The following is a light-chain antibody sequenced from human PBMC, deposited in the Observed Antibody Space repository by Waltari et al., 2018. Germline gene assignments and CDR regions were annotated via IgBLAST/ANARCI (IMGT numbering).Light chain of an antibody. Sequence: EVVLTQSPATLSLSPGERATLSCRASQNVINFLAWYQQKPGRAPRLLNDDASQRATGIPARVSGSGSGTDFTLTISSLEPEDFAVYYCQQHRNWPITFGQGTRLDIQ. CDR2: DAS. CDR1: QNVINF. CDR3: QQHRNWPIT. J-gene: IGKJ5*01. V-gene: IGKV3-11*01.